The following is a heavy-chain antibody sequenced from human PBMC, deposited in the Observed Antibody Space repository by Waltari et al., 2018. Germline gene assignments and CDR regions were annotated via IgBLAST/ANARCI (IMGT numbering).Heavy chain of an antibody. J-gene: IGHJ4*02. D-gene: IGHD6-19*01. Sequence: EVQLVQSGAEVKKPGATVKISCKVSGYTFTDYYMQWVQQAPGKGLEWMGLVDPEDGETIYAEKFQGRVTITADTSTDTAYMELSSLRSEDTAVYYCALDLNAEGSGWYLFDYWGQGTLVTVSS. V-gene: IGHV1-69-2*01. CDR2: VDPEDGET. CDR1: GYTFTDYY. CDR3: ALDLNAEGSGWYLFDY.